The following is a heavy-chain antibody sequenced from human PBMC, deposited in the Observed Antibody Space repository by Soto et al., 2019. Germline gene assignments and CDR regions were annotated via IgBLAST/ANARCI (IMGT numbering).Heavy chain of an antibody. J-gene: IGHJ6*02. CDR2: IYGGDST. V-gene: IGHV3-53*01. CDR1: GFPVSYFY. D-gene: IGHD2-15*01. Sequence: EVQLVESGGGLIQPGGSLRLSCAASGFPVSYFYMNWVLQAPGKGLEWVSVIYGGDSTYYVDSVKGRFTTSRDSSKNTVYLQMNSLRAEDTAVYYCARVDSVDYYYGMDVWGQGTTVTVSS. CDR3: ARVDSVDYYYGMDV.